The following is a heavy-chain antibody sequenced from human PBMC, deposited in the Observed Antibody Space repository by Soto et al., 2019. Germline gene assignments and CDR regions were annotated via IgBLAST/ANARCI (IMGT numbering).Heavy chain of an antibody. CDR1: GGSISSYY. CDR3: ARRRNKYGDFDY. Sequence: PSETLSLTCTVSGGSISSYYWSWIRQPPGKGLEWIGYIYYSGSTNYNPSLKSRVTISVDTSKNQFSLKLSSVTAADTAVYYCARRRNKYGDFDYWGQGTLVTVSS. CDR2: IYYSGST. D-gene: IGHD4-17*01. J-gene: IGHJ4*02. V-gene: IGHV4-59*08.